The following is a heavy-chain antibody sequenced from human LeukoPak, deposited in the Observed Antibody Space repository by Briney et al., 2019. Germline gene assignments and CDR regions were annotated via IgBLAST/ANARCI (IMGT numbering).Heavy chain of an antibody. CDR3: ARQSDTNYRYYYYYGLDV. D-gene: IGHD5-24*01. J-gene: IGHJ6*02. Sequence: ASVKVSCKPSGYXFTGYYMHWVRHAPGQGLEWIGWINPNSGDANYAQKFQGRVTMTRDTSISTAYMEVSRLRSDDTAVYFCARQSDTNYRYYYYYGLDVWGQGTTVTV. CDR2: INPNSGDA. V-gene: IGHV1-2*02. CDR1: GYXFTGYY.